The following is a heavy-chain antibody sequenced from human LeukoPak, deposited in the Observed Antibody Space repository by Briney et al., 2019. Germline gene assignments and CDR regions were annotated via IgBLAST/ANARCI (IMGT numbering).Heavy chain of an antibody. CDR3: ARGGSLR. CDR1: GFTFSSYW. CDR2: IKQDGSEK. D-gene: IGHD3-16*01. V-gene: IGHV3-7*01. J-gene: IGHJ4*02. Sequence: GGSLRLSCAASGFTFSSYWISWVRQAPGKGLEWVANIKQDGSEKYYVDSVKGRFTISRDNAKNSLYLQMNSLRAEDTAVYYCARGGSLRWGQGTLVTVSS.